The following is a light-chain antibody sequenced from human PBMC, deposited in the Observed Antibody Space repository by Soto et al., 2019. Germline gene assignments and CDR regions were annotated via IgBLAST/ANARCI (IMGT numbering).Light chain of an antibody. V-gene: IGLV2-8*01. Sequence: QSVLTQPPSASGSPGQSVTISCTGTRADVGGYNYVSWFQQLPGKAPKLMIYEVYKRPTGVPARFSGSKSGNTASLTVSGLQAGDEAIYYCSSYVTSNVVVFGGGTKLTVL. CDR2: EVY. J-gene: IGLJ2*01. CDR1: RADVGGYNY. CDR3: SSYVTSNVVV.